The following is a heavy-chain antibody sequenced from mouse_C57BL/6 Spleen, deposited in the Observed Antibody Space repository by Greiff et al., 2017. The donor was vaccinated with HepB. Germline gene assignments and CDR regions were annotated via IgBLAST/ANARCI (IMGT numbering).Heavy chain of an antibody. CDR3: ARDPLGVDY. V-gene: IGHV1-82*01. CDR2: IYPGDGDT. Sequence: QVQLQQSGPELVKPGASVKISCKASGYAFSSSWMNWVKQRPGRGLEWIGRIYPGDGDTNYNGKFKGKATLTADKSSSTAYMQLSSLTSEDSAVYCCARDPLGVDYWGQGTSVTVSS. J-gene: IGHJ4*01. D-gene: IGHD1-2*01. CDR1: GYAFSSSW.